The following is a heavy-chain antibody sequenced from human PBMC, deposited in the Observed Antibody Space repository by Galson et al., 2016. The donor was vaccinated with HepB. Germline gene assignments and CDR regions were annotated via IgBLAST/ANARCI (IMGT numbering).Heavy chain of an antibody. CDR3: AKDLVSNTGRAFHY. D-gene: IGHD6-6*01. Sequence: SLRLSCAASGFTLSSYWMSWVRQAPGKGLEWVANIKMDGSEIHYVDSVKGRVTISRDNAKNYLYLQMNSLTAEDTALYYCAKDLVSNTGRAFHYWGQGTLVTVSS. CDR1: GFTLSSYW. V-gene: IGHV3-7*03. CDR2: IKMDGSEI. J-gene: IGHJ4*02.